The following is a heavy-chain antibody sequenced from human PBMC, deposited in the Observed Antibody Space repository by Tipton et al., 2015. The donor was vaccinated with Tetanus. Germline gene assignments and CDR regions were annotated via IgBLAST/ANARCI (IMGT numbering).Heavy chain of an antibody. CDR3: AKVALRKSFDI. D-gene: IGHD3-16*01. J-gene: IGHJ3*02. CDR1: GLTLSNYA. Sequence: SLRLSCAASGLTLSNYAVSWVRQAPGRGLEWVSGISGSGGGTYYTDSVKGRFTISRDNSKNTVSLQMNSLKAEDTAMYYCAKVALRKSFDIWGQGTMVTVSA. V-gene: IGHV3-23*01. CDR2: ISGSGGGT.